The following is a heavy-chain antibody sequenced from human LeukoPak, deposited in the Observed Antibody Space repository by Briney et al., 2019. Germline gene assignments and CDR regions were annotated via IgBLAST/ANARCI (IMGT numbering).Heavy chain of an antibody. CDR2: ISSSSSTI. Sequence: PGGSLRLSCAASGFTFSSYSMNWVRQAPGKGREWVSYISSSSSTIYYADSVKGRFTISRDNAKNSLYLQMNSLRAEDTAVYYCARDSSLWFGKRFDYWGQGTLVTVSS. D-gene: IGHD3-10*01. CDR1: GFTFSSYS. J-gene: IGHJ4*02. CDR3: ARDSSLWFGKRFDY. V-gene: IGHV3-48*01.